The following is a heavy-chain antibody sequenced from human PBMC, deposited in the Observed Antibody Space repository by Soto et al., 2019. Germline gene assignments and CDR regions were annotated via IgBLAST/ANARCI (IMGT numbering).Heavy chain of an antibody. J-gene: IGHJ5*02. CDR1: GFTFSDHH. CDR2: IKTKPDTYTT. D-gene: IGHD5-18*01. CDR3: GDIGYCYGDRGPP. V-gene: IGHV3-72*01. Sequence: EMQLVESGGGLVQPGGSLRLSCAGSGFTFSDHHMHWVRQAPGKGLEWVGRIKTKPDTYTTQYAASVKGRFTISRDDSESSVYLQMNSLKTEDTAVYYCGDIGYCYGDRGPPGGQGTLVTVSS.